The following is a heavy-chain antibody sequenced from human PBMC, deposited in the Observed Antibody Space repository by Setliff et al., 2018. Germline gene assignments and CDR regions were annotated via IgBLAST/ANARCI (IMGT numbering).Heavy chain of an antibody. CDR2: IRYDGTTE. D-gene: IGHD6-13*01. Sequence: GGSLRLSCAASGFSFGGHDMHWVRQAPGKGLEWVAFIRYDGTTESYADSVRGRFTISRDNSENTLYLQMNSLRAEDTAVYYCASAGHSGSWFPFDAFHIWGQGTMVTVSS. CDR1: GFSFGGHD. J-gene: IGHJ3*02. V-gene: IGHV3-30*02. CDR3: ASAGHSGSWFPFDAFHI.